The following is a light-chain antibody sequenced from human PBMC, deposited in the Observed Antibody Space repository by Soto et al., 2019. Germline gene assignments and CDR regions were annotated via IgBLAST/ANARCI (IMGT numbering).Light chain of an antibody. CDR1: SNDVGAYNY. J-gene: IGLJ2*01. V-gene: IGLV2-8*01. CDR3: SSYGGYNNFLI. CDR2: DVS. Sequence: QSALTQPPSASGSPGQSVTISCTGTSNDVGAYNYVSWYQQHPGKAPKLIIYDVSKRPSGVPDRFSGSKSGNTASLTVSGLQAEDEADYYCSSYGGYNNFLIFGGGTKLTVL.